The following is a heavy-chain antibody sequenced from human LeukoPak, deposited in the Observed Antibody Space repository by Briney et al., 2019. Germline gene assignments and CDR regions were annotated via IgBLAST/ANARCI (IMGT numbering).Heavy chain of an antibody. CDR2: IYYSGST. J-gene: IGHJ4*02. CDR1: GGSISSYY. CDR3: ARHSGSYGAIDY. Sequence: SETLSLTCTVSGGSISSYYWSWIRQPPGKGLEWIGYIYYSGSTNYNPSLKSRVTISVDTSKNQFSLKLSSVTAADTAVYYCARHSGSYGAIDYWGQGTLVTVSS. V-gene: IGHV4-59*08. D-gene: IGHD3-10*01.